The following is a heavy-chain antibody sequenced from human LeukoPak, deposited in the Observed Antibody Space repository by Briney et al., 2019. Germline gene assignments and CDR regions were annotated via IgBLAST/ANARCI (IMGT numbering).Heavy chain of an antibody. CDR1: GYTFTGYF. CDR2: INPNSGGT. J-gene: IGHJ4*02. CDR3: AANYIAARTFDY. V-gene: IGHV1-2*02. D-gene: IGHD6-6*01. Sequence: ASVKVSCKASGYTFTGYFMHWVRQAPGQGLEWMGWINPNSGGTNYAQKFQGRVTMTRDTSISTAYMELTRLRSDHTAVYYCAANYIAARTFDYWGQGTLVTVSS.